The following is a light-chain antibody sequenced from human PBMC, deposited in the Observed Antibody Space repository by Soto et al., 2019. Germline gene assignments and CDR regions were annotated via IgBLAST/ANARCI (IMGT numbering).Light chain of an antibody. CDR1: QSISSW. CDR2: KAS. CDR3: QQYNSYWT. J-gene: IGKJ1*01. V-gene: IGKV1-5*03. Sequence: DIQMTQSPSTLSASVGDRVTITCRASQSISSWLAWYQQKPGKAPKLLIYKASSLESGVPSRFSDSGSGTEFTLTISSLQPDDFATYYCQQYNSYWTLGQGTKVEI.